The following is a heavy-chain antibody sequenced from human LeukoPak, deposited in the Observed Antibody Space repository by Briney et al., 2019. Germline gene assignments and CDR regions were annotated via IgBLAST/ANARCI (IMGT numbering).Heavy chain of an antibody. J-gene: IGHJ6*02. V-gene: IGHV1-24*01. CDR2: FDPEDGET. CDR1: GYTLTELS. Sequence: ASVKVSCKVSGYTLTELSMHWVRQAPGKGLEWMGGFDPEDGETIYAQKFQGRVTMTEDTSTDTAYMELSSLRSEDTAVYYCATGIQLWSKYYYYYGMDVWGQGTTVTVS. CDR3: ATGIQLWSKYYYYYGMDV. D-gene: IGHD5-18*01.